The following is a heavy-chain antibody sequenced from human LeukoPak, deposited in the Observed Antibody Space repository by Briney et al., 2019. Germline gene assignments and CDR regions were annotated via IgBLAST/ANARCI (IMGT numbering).Heavy chain of an antibody. CDR2: ISWDDDQ. D-gene: IGHD3-3*01. CDR3: TPAIFRFVEWIPPDAPFFDF. Sequence: ESGPTLVKPTQTLTLTCSFSGFSLTTSGVGVGWIRQPPGKAPEWLGIISWDDDQRYSPSLKNRLTITKVTSKNQVVLRMTKMDPAAPATYHCTPAIFRFVEWIPPDAPFFDFWGQGTLVTVPS. V-gene: IGHV2-5*02. J-gene: IGHJ4*02. CDR1: GFSLTTSGVG.